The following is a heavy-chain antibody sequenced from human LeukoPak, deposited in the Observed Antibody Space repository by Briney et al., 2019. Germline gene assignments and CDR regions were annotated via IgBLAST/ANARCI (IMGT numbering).Heavy chain of an antibody. CDR2: IYTSGST. CDR1: GVSISSSNSY. J-gene: IGHJ4*02. D-gene: IGHD3-10*01. Sequence: SETLSLTCTVSGVSISSSNSYWSWIRQPAGKGLEWIGRIYTSGSTNYNPSLKSRVTISVDTSKNQFSLKLSSVTAADTAVYYCAREQHYYGSGNHFDYWGQGTLVTVSS. CDR3: AREQHYYGSGNHFDY. V-gene: IGHV4-61*02.